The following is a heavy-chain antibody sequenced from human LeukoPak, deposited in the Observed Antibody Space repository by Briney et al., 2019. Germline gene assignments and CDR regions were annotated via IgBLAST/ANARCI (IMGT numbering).Heavy chain of an antibody. CDR1: GFSISSDYY. J-gene: IGHJ4*02. V-gene: IGHV4-38-2*02. CDR2: LYHSGSS. D-gene: IGHD3-16*02. CDR3: VVLPAH. Sequence: SETLSLTCTVSGFSISSDYYRGWIRQPPGKGLEWIGSLYHSGSSYYNPSLKSRVTISVDTSKSQFSLKLSSVTAADTAVYYCVVLPAHWGQGTLVTVSS.